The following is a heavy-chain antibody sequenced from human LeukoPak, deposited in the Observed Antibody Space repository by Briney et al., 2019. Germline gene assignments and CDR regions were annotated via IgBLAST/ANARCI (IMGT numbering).Heavy chain of an antibody. CDR2: ISSSSNFK. V-gene: IGHV3-21*05. CDR1: GLTFSTIG. Sequence: GGSLRLSCEASGLTFSTIGMNWVRQAPGKGLEWVSYISSSSNFKYYIDSVKGRFTISRDNAKNSLYLQMNSLRVEDTAVYHCATWDGDDKDYWGQGTLVTVSS. J-gene: IGHJ4*02. D-gene: IGHD2-21*02. CDR3: ATWDGDDKDY.